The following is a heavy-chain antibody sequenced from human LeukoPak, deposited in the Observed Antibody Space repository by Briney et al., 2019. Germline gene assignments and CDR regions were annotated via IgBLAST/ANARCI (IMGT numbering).Heavy chain of an antibody. J-gene: IGHJ6*03. V-gene: IGHV4-34*01. CDR2: INHSGST. D-gene: IGHD6-19*01. Sequence: PSETPSLTCAVYGGSFSGYYWSWIRQPPGKGLEWIGEINHSGSTNYNPSLKSRVTISVDTSKNQFSLKLSSVTAADTAVYYCARGYDEIQQWLRVLYYYYYMDVWGKGTTVTVSS. CDR1: GGSFSGYY. CDR3: ARGYDEIQQWLRVLYYYYYMDV.